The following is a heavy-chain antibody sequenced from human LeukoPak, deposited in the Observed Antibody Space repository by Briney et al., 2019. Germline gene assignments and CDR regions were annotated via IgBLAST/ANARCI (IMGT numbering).Heavy chain of an antibody. V-gene: IGHV3-30*02. CDR3: AKRHCSGGSCYSHTFDI. CDR2: IQYDGSYT. D-gene: IGHD2-15*01. Sequence: GGSLRLSCAASGFNFNNYGMHWVRQAPGKGLEWVAFIQYDGSYTSYADSVKGRFTISRDNSKNMLYLQMNSLRAEDTAVYYCAKRHCSGGSCYSHTFDIWGQGTMVTVSS. CDR1: GFNFNNYG. J-gene: IGHJ3*02.